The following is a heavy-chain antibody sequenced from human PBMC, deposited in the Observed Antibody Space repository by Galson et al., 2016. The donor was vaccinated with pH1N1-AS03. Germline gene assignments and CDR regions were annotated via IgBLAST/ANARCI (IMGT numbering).Heavy chain of an antibody. V-gene: IGHV2-5*02. CDR3: ALPNSGGNAFEI. CDR1: GVSVTSSGVG. Sequence: PALVKPTQTLTLTCSVSGVSVTSSGVGVGWFRQLPGKALEWLALVYWDETRRYSPSLKNRLTITKDSSKNQVVLTVTSVDPMDIATYFCALPNSGGNAFEIWGPGTMVTVSS. D-gene: IGHD2/OR15-2a*01. J-gene: IGHJ3*02. CDR2: VYWDETR.